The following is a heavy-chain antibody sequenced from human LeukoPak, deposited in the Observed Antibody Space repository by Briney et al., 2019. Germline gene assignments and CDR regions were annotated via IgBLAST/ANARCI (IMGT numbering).Heavy chain of an antibody. Sequence: GASVKVSCKASGYTFTSYAMHWVRQAPGQRLEWMGWINAGNGNTKYSQKLQGRVTITRDTSASTAYMELSSLRSEDTAVYYCARAIVVVPAAMAGLYNWFDPWGQGTLVTVSS. D-gene: IGHD2-2*01. V-gene: IGHV1-3*01. CDR2: INAGNGNT. J-gene: IGHJ5*02. CDR1: GYTFTSYA. CDR3: ARAIVVVPAAMAGLYNWFDP.